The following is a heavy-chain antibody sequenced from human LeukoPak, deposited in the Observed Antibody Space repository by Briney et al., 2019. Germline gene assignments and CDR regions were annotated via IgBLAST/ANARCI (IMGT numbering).Heavy chain of an antibody. CDR2: IHRNDGGT. D-gene: IGHD3-16*01. Sequence: ASVKVSCKASGYTFTDSLLHWVRQAPGQGLEWMAWIHRNDGGTYSAQNFQGRVTTARDTSINTAYMELSGLTSDDTAVYYCARGGLGGGSDAFDLWGQGTMVIVSS. CDR1: GYTFTDSL. V-gene: IGHV1-2*02. J-gene: IGHJ3*01. CDR3: ARGGLGGGSDAFDL.